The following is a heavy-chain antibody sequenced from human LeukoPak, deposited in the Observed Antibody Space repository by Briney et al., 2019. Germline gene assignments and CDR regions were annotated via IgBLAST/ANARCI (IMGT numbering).Heavy chain of an antibody. J-gene: IGHJ4*02. D-gene: IGHD5-12*01. CDR3: ASNKRGYGFPAPPPPDY. CDR2: VFHSGST. CDR1: GGSISSSSFH. V-gene: IGHV4-39*07. Sequence: PSETLSLTCTVSGGSISSSSFHWGWIRQPPGKGLEWIGTVFHSGSTYYNPSLESRITISVDTSKNQFSLKLSSVTAADTAVYYCASNKRGYGFPAPPPPDYWGQGTLVTVSS.